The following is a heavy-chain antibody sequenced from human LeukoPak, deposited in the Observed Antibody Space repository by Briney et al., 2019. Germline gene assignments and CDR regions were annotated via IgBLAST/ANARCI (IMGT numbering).Heavy chain of an antibody. D-gene: IGHD3-16*02. V-gene: IGHV3-53*01. Sequence: GGSLRLSCAASGFTVSRNYMTWVRQAPGKGLEWVPVIYSGGSTYYADSVKGRFTISRDNSKNTLYLQMNSLRAEDTAVYYCARGAGELNVWGSYRLGGFDYWGQGTLVTVSS. CDR3: ARGAGELNVWGSYRLGGFDY. CDR2: IYSGGST. CDR1: GFTVSRNY. J-gene: IGHJ4*02.